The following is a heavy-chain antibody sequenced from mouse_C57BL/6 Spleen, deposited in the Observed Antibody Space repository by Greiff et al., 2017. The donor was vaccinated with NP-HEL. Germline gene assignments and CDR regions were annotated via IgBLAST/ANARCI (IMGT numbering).Heavy chain of an antibody. V-gene: IGHV1-69*01. J-gene: IGHJ4*01. CDR2: IDPSDGYT. D-gene: IGHD1-1*01. CDR3: ARDIYGRSDAMEY. Sequence: QVQLQQPGAELVMPGASVKLSCKASGYTFTSYWMHWVKQRPGQGLEWIGEIDPSDGYTNYNQKFKGKSTLTVDKSSSTAYMQLSRLTYEDSAVYYCARDIYGRSDAMEYWGQGTSVTVSS. CDR1: GYTFTSYW.